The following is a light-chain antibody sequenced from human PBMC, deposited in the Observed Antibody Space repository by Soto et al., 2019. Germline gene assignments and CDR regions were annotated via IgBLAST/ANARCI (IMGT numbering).Light chain of an antibody. J-gene: IGKJ1*01. CDR1: QSVSSSY. CDR2: GAS. V-gene: IGKV3-20*01. CDR3: QQYASSSTWT. Sequence: VLRHSPGTLSLSPGERATLSCRASQSVSSSYLAWYQQKPGQAPRLLIYGASSRVTGIPDRFSGSGSGTDFTLSISKLEPEDFAVYYCQQYASSSTWTFGQGTKVDI.